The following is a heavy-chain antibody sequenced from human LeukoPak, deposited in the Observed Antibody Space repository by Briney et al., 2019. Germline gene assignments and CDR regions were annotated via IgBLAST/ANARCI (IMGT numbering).Heavy chain of an antibody. Sequence: PGRSLRLSCAPSGFTFSSYAMSWVRRAPGKGLEWVSAISGSGGSTYYAASVKGRFTISRDNSKNTLYLQMNSLRAEDTAVYYCATHWFDPWGQGTLVTVSS. J-gene: IGHJ5*02. CDR2: ISGSGGST. CDR3: ATHWFDP. CDR1: GFTFSSYA. V-gene: IGHV3-23*01.